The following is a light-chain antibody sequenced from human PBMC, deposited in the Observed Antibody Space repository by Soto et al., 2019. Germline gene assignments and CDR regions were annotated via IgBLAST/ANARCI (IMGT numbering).Light chain of an antibody. J-gene: IGKJ1*01. Sequence: DIKMSQSPSTVSGTVGDRVTITCRASQTISSWLAWYQQKPGKAPKLLIYKASTLKSGVPSRFSGSGSGTEFTLTISSLQPDDFASYCSQHYESYSEAFGQGTKVDIK. V-gene: IGKV1-5*03. CDR3: QHYESYSEA. CDR2: KAS. CDR1: QTISSW.